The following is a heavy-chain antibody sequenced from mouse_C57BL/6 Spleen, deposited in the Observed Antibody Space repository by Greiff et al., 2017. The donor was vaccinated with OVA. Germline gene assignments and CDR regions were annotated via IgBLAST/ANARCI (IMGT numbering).Heavy chain of an antibody. Sequence: EVNLVESGGGLVKPGGSLKLSCAASGFTFSSYAMSWVRQTPEKRLEWVATISDGGSYTYYPDNVKGRFTISRDNAKNNLYLQMSHLKSEDTAMYYCARVDGYFLAYWGQGTLVTVSA. J-gene: IGHJ3*01. CDR1: GFTFSSYA. CDR2: ISDGGSYT. D-gene: IGHD2-3*01. CDR3: ARVDGYFLAY. V-gene: IGHV5-4*03.